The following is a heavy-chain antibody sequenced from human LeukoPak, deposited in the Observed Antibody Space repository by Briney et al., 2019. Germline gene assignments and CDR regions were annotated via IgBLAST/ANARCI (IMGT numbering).Heavy chain of an antibody. CDR2: ISGGVGNT. CDR3: ASPDYGGNPWQAFDI. CDR1: GFTFSNYA. J-gene: IGHJ3*02. V-gene: IGHV3-23*01. Sequence: GGTLRLSCAASGFTFSNYALSWVRQAPRTGLEWVSSISGGVGNTYYADSVKGRFTISRDNSKNTLYLQMNNLRAEDTAVYYCASPDYGGNPWQAFDIWGQGTMVTVSS. D-gene: IGHD4-23*01.